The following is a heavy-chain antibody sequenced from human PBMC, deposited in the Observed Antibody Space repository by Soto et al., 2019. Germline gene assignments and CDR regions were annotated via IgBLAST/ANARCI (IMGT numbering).Heavy chain of an antibody. CDR1: GGSISSYY. J-gene: IGHJ4*02. CDR2: IYYSGST. Sequence: SETLSLTCTVSGGSISSYYWSWIRQPPGKGLEWIGYIYYSGSTNYNPSLKSRVTISVDNSKNTLYLQMNSLRADDTAVYYCARDLSVVFDYWGQGTLVTVSS. CDR3: ARDLSVVFDY. D-gene: IGHD2-15*01. V-gene: IGHV4-59*12.